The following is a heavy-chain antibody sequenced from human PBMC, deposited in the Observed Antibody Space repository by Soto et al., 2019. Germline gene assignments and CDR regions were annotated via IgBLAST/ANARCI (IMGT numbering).Heavy chain of an antibody. Sequence: SETLSLTCAVYGGSFSGYYWSWIRQPPGKGLEWIGEINHSGSTNYNPSLKSRVTISVDTSKNQFSLKLSSVTAADTAVYYCAREKAPSYHAWPQARRGYFQHWGQGTLVTVSS. J-gene: IGHJ1*01. CDR3: AREKAPSYHAWPQARRGYFQH. V-gene: IGHV4-34*01. CDR1: GGSFSGYY. D-gene: IGHD3-16*02. CDR2: INHSGST.